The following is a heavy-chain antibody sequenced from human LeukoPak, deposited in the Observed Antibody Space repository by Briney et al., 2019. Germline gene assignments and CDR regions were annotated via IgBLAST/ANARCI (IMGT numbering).Heavy chain of an antibody. J-gene: IGHJ4*02. D-gene: IGHD1-26*01. CDR3: ARASIVVAFYFDY. CDR1: GFTFSSFE. CDR2: ISSSGTTI. V-gene: IGHV3-48*03. Sequence: GGSLRLSYAASGFTFSSFEMNWVRQAPGKGLEWVSYISSSGTTIYYADSVKGRFTISRDNAKNSLYLQMNSLRAEDTAVYFCARASIVVAFYFDYWGQGALVTVSS.